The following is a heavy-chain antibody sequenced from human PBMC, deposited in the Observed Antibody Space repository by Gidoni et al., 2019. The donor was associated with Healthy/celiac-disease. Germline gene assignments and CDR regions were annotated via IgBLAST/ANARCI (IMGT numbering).Heavy chain of an antibody. Sequence: QVQLVQYGAELKKPGSSVTVSCKASGGTFSSSAISWVRQAPGQGLECMGGIIPIFGTANYAKKFKGRVTITADESTSTAYMELSSLRSEDTAVYYCARVGFYDYIWGSYRFAFDIWGQGTMVTVSS. J-gene: IGHJ3*02. CDR2: IIPIFGTA. D-gene: IGHD3-16*02. CDR3: ARVGFYDYIWGSYRFAFDI. V-gene: IGHV1-69*01. CDR1: GGTFSSSA.